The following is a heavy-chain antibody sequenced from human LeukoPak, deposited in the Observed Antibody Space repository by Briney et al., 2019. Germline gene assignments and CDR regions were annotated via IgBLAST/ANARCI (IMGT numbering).Heavy chain of an antibody. CDR2: IISSGAYI. CDR3: ARDFGGYCSSTNCYLGHLDY. CDR1: GFTFSSYT. Sequence: GGSLRLSCAASGFTFSSYTMNWVRQAPGKGLEWVSSIISSGAYIYYADSVKGRFTISRDNAKNSLYLQMNSLRAEDTAVYYCARDFGGYCSSTNCYLGHLDYWGQGALVTVSS. D-gene: IGHD2-2*01. J-gene: IGHJ4*02. V-gene: IGHV3-21*03.